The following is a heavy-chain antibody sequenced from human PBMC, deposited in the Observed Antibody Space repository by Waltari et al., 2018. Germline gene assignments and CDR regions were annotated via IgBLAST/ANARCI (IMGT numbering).Heavy chain of an antibody. J-gene: IGHJ3*02. CDR3: AELSSSAFHI. Sequence: EVQLVESGGGLVQPGGSLRLSCAASGFTFSSYWMHCVRQDPGKGPAWVSRINSDGSSTSYADSVMGRFTISRDNAKNTLYLQMNSLSVDDTAVYYCAELSSSAFHIWGQGTMVTVSS. CDR1: GFTFSSYW. CDR2: INSDGSST. D-gene: IGHD1-7*01. V-gene: IGHV3-74*01.